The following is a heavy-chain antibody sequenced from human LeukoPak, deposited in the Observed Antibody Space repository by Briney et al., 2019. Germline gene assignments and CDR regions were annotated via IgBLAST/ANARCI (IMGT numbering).Heavy chain of an antibody. CDR1: GGSFSDYS. CDR3: ARVGYSYSINDWSRTGLGAYPTKYYYYMDV. V-gene: IGHV4-34*01. D-gene: IGHD5-18*01. J-gene: IGHJ6*03. Sequence: PSETLSLTCAVYGGSFSDYSWTWIRQPPGKGLEGVGEINQSGGTNHNPSLMSRVIMSVDTSKNQISLKVNSVTAADTAVYYCARVGYSYSINDWSRTGLGAYPTKYYYYMDVWAKGPRSPSR. CDR2: INQSGGT.